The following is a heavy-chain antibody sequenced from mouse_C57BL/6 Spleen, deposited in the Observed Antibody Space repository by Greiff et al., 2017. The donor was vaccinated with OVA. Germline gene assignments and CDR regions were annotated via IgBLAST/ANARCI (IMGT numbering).Heavy chain of an antibody. CDR2: ISYSGST. CDR1: GYSITSGYD. Sequence: EVKLQQSGPGMVKPSQSLSLTCTVTGYSITSGYDWHWIRHFPGNKLEWMGYISYSGSTNYNPSLKSRISITHDTSKNHFFLKLNSVTTEDTATYYCARGEINSWFAYWGQGTLVTVSA. CDR3: ARGEINSWFAY. V-gene: IGHV3-1*01. D-gene: IGHD1-3*01. J-gene: IGHJ3*01.